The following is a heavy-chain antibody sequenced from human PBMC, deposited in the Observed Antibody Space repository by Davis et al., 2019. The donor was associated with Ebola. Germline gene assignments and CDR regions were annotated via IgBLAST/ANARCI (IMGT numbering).Heavy chain of an antibody. J-gene: IGHJ4*02. V-gene: IGHV3-23*01. CDR3: AKVAYNYDLD. CDR1: GFTFSSYG. Sequence: GESLKISCAASGFTFSSYGMHWVRQAPGKGLEWVSAISGSGGSTYYADSVKGRFTISRDNSKNTLYLQMNSLRAEDTAVYYCAKVAYNYDLDWGQGTLVTVSS. CDR2: ISGSGGST. D-gene: IGHD3-3*01.